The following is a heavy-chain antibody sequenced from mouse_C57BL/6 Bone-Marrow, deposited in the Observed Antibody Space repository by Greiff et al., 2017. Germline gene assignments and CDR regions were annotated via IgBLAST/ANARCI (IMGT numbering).Heavy chain of an antibody. CDR2: ILPGSGST. D-gene: IGHD1-1*01. Sequence: QVQLQQSGAELMKPGASVKLSCKATGYTFTGYWIAWVKQRPGHGLEWIGVILPGSGSTNYNQKFKGKATFTADTSSSTAYMQLSSLTTEHSAIYYYARSFIPAWCAYWGQGTLVTVSA. J-gene: IGHJ3*01. V-gene: IGHV1-9*01. CDR3: ARSFIPAWCAY. CDR1: GYTFTGYW.